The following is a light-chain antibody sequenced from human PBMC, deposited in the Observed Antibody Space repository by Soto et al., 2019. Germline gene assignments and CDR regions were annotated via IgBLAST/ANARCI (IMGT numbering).Light chain of an antibody. J-gene: IGLJ2*01. CDR3: GTWDSSLTIGVI. V-gene: IGLV1-51*01. Sequence: QSVLTQPPSVSAAPGQKVTISCSGSISNVGKNFVSWYQHVPGKAPKLLIYDNQKRPSGIHDRFSASKSGTSATLDITGLHTGDEADYYCGTWDSSLTIGVIFGGGTKLTVL. CDR2: DNQ. CDR1: ISNVGKNF.